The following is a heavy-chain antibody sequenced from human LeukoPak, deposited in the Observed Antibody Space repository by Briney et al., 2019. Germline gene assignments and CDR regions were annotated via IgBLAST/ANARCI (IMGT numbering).Heavy chain of an antibody. CDR1: GFTFSDCY. CDR3: ARESNWAFDY. D-gene: IGHD7-27*01. Sequence: PGGSLRLSCAVSGFTFSDCYMTWIRQAPGKGLEWVSYISSRGNTIYYADSVKGRFTVSRDNAKNSLYLQMNSLRAEDTAVYYCARESNWAFDYWGQGTLVTVSS. J-gene: IGHJ4*02. V-gene: IGHV3-11*01. CDR2: ISSRGNTI.